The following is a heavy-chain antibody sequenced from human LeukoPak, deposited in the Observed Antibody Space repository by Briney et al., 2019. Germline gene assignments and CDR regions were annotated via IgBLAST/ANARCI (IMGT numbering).Heavy chain of an antibody. V-gene: IGHV5-51*01. CDR2: IYPGDSDT. CDR3: ARRSGSFQGDYNFDY. D-gene: IGHD1-26*01. J-gene: IGHJ4*02. Sequence: PGASLKTSCQASGSFFTSYWIAGGRQLPGKGLGWMGIIYPGDSDTRYSPSFQGQVPISADKSISTAYLQWSSLKASDTAMYYCARRSGSFQGDYNFDYWGQGTLVTVSS. CDR1: GSFFTSYW.